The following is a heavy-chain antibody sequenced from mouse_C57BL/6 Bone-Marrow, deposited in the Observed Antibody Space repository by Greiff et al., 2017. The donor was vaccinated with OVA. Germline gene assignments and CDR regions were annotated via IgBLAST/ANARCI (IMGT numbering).Heavy chain of an antibody. J-gene: IGHJ1*03. D-gene: IGHD1-1*01. CDR2: ISYSGST. V-gene: IGHV3-8*01. CDR1: GYSITSDY. CDR3: ARCITTVPDWYFDV. Sequence: EVKLVESGPGLAKPSQTLSLTCSVTGYSITSDYWNWIRKFPGNKLEYMGYISYSGSTSYNPSLKSRISITRDTSKNQYYLQLNSVTTEDTATYYCARCITTVPDWYFDVWGTGTTVTVSS.